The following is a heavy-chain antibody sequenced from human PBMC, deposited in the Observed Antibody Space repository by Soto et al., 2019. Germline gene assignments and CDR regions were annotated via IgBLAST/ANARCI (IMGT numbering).Heavy chain of an antibody. J-gene: IGHJ4*02. CDR2: INAGNGNT. CDR1: GYTFTSYA. D-gene: IGHD3-10*01. Sequence: QVQLVQSGAEVKKPGASVKVSCKASGYTFTSYAMYWVRQAPGQRLEWMGWINAGNGNTKYSQKFQGRVTITRDTSASTDYMELSSLRSEDTDVYYCARDLGFGLSDYWGQGTLVTVSS. V-gene: IGHV1-3*01. CDR3: ARDLGFGLSDY.